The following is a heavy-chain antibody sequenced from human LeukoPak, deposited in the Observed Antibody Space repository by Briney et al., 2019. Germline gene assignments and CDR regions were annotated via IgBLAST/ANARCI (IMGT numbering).Heavy chain of an antibody. V-gene: IGHV3-23*01. Sequence: PGRSLRLSCAASGFTFSSYGMHWVRQAPGKGLEWVSTIIETGASPYYADSVRGRFTVSRDSSKNMFYPQMNSLRAEDTAIYYCARRGAGSGGLDYWGQGTLVTVSS. CDR3: ARRGAGSGGLDY. CDR2: IIETGASP. J-gene: IGHJ4*02. CDR1: GFTFSSYG. D-gene: IGHD6-19*01.